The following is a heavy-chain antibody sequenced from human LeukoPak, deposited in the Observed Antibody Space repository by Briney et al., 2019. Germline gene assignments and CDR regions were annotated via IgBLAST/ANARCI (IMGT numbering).Heavy chain of an antibody. Sequence: GGSLRLSCAASGFTFSSYSMTWVRQAPGKGLEWVSYISSSSSTIYYADSMKGRFTISRDNAKNSLYLQMNSLRAEDTAVYYCARGYQFMDVWGQGTTVTVSS. D-gene: IGHD1-14*01. V-gene: IGHV3-48*01. CDR1: GFTFSSYS. J-gene: IGHJ6*02. CDR3: ARGYQFMDV. CDR2: ISSSSSTI.